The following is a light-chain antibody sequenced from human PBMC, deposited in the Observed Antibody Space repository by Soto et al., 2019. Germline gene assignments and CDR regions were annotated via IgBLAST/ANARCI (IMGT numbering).Light chain of an antibody. CDR1: QSVSSSY. Sequence: EVVMTQSPATLSLSPGERATLSCGASQSVSSSYLAWYQQKPGQAPRLLIYGASSRATGIPDRFSGSGSGTEFTLTISSLQSEDFAVYYCQQYNNWPPETFGPGTKVDIK. CDR2: GAS. J-gene: IGKJ1*01. CDR3: QQYNNWPPET. V-gene: IGKV3D-15*01.